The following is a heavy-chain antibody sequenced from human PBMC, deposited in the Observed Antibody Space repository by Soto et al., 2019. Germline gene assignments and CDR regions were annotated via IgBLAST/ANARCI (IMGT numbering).Heavy chain of an antibody. CDR3: ARALLDDYGDYFDY. J-gene: IGHJ4*02. D-gene: IGHD4-17*01. V-gene: IGHV4-61*01. Sequence: SETLSLTCTVSGGSVSSGSYYWSWIRQPPGKGLEWIGYIYYSGSTNYNPSLKSRVTISVDTSKNQFSLKLSSVTAADTAVYYCARALLDDYGDYFDYWGQGTLVTVSS. CDR2: IYYSGST. CDR1: GGSVSSGSYY.